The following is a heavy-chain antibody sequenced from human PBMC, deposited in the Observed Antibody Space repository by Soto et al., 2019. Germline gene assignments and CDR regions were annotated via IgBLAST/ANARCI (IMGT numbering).Heavy chain of an antibody. J-gene: IGHJ6*02. CDR1: GASISSGGYY. D-gene: IGHD3-10*01. CDR2: IYYSGST. Sequence: PSETLSLTCNVSGASISSGGYYWSWIRRHPGKGLEWIGYIYYSGSTYYNPSLKSRVTISVDTSKNQFSLKLSSVTAADTAVYYCARHKQGVRGVIRGYYYYHGMDVWGQGTTVTVSS. CDR3: ARHKQGVRGVIRGYYYYHGMDV. V-gene: IGHV4-31*03.